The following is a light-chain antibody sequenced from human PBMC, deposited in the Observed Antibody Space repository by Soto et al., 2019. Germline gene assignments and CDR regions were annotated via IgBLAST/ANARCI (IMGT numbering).Light chain of an antibody. CDR3: HQYGSSPPYT. CDR1: QSVTNKY. Sequence: EVVLTQSPGTLSLSPGERATLSCRASQSVTNKYLAWYQQKPGQAPRLLIFGSSTRATGIPDRFSGSGSGTDVFLIISRLQPQDFSVYYFHQYGSSPPYTFGQGTKLEI. J-gene: IGKJ2*01. V-gene: IGKV3-20*01. CDR2: GSS.